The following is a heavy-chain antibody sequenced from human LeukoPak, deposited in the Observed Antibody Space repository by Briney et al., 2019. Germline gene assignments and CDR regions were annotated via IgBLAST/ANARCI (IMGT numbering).Heavy chain of an antibody. J-gene: IGHJ4*02. D-gene: IGHD4-17*01. Sequence: SETLSLTCAVYGGSFSGYYWSWIRQPPGKGLEWIGEINHSGSTNYNPSLKSRVTISVDTSKNQFSLKLSSVTAVDTAVYYCARGLTVTTSDDYWGQGTLVTVSS. CDR3: ARGLTVTTSDDY. V-gene: IGHV4-34*01. CDR2: INHSGST. CDR1: GGSFSGYY.